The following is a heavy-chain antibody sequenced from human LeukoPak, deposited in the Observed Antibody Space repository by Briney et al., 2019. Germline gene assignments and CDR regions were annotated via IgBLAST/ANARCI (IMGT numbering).Heavy chain of an antibody. D-gene: IGHD6-13*01. CDR1: GYTFSGHY. CDR3: ARDAQLTAAAAVPDGMDV. V-gene: IGHV1-2*04. J-gene: IGHJ6*02. Sequence: ASVKVSCKASGYTFSGHYLHWVRQAPGQGLEWMGWINPNSGGTNYAQKFQGWVTMTRDTSISTAYMELSRLRSDDTAVYYCARDAQLTAAAAVPDGMDVWGQGTTVTASS. CDR2: INPNSGGT.